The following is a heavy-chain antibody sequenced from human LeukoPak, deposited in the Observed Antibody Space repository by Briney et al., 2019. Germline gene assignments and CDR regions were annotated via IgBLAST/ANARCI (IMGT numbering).Heavy chain of an antibody. D-gene: IGHD4-17*01. J-gene: IGHJ4*02. CDR2: INGYGSIT. CDR3: ARDDPTVTTGPPVGS. V-gene: IGHV3-74*01. CDR1: GFTFSDYY. Sequence: GGSLRLSCAASGFTFSDYYMSWIRQAPGKGLEWVSCINGYGSITNYADSVKGRFTISRDNAKNTLYLQMNSLRVEDTAVYYCARDDPTVTTGPPVGSWGQGTLVTVSS.